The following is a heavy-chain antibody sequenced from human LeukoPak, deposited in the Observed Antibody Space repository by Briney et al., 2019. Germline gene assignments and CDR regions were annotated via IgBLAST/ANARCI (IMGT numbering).Heavy chain of an antibody. CDR1: GYTFTGYY. CDR2: INPNSGGT. CDR3: ARGSAGLIVVVEAASYNWFDP. V-gene: IGHV1-2*02. Sequence: ASVKVSCKASGYTFTGYYMHWVRQAPGQGLEWMGWINPNSGGTNYAQKFQGRVTMTRDTSISTAYMELSRLRSDDTAVYYCARGSAGLIVVVEAASYNWFDPWGQGTLVTVSS. D-gene: IGHD2-15*01. J-gene: IGHJ5*02.